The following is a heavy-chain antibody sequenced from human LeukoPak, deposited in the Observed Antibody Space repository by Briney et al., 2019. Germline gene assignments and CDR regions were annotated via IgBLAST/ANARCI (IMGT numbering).Heavy chain of an antibody. V-gene: IGHV7-4-1*02. Sequence: ASAKVSCKASGYTFTSYAMNWVRQAPGQGLEWMGWINTNTGNPMYAQGFTGRFVFSLDTSVSTAYLQISSLKAEDTAVYYCARVDWSSGGGGFDYWGQGTLVAVSS. D-gene: IGHD6-19*01. CDR2: INTNTGNP. J-gene: IGHJ4*02. CDR1: GYTFTSYA. CDR3: ARVDWSSGGGGFDY.